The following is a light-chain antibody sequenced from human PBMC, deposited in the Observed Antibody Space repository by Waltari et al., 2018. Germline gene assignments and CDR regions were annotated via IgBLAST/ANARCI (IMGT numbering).Light chain of an antibody. CDR2: DAS. CDR1: QSVSQY. V-gene: IGKV3-20*01. Sequence: EIVLTQSPGTLSLSPGERATLSCRASQSVSQYLAWYQQKPGQAPRLLIYDASTRATGIPDRFSATGWGTDFSLSISRLEPEDFAVYYCQKYGTLPATFGQGTKVQMK. CDR3: QKYGTLPAT. J-gene: IGKJ1*01.